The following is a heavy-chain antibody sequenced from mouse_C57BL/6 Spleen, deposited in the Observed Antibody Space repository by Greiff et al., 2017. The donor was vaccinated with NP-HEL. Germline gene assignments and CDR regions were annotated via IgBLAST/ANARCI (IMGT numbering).Heavy chain of an antibody. CDR3: ASNDGSRGNPFAY. D-gene: IGHD1-1*01. V-gene: IGHV1-55*01. Sequence: QVQLQQPGAELVKPGASVKMSCKASGYTFTRYWITWVKQRPGQGLEWIGDIYPGSGSTNYNEKFKSKATLTVDTSSSTAYMQLSSLTSEDTAVYYCASNDGSRGNPFAYWGQGTLVTVSA. J-gene: IGHJ3*01. CDR1: GYTFTRYW. CDR2: IYPGSGST.